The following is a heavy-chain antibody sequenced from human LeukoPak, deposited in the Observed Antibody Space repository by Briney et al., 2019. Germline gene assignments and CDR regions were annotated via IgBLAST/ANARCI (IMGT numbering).Heavy chain of an antibody. Sequence: ASVKGSCKASGYTFNKYGISWVRQAPGQGLEWMGWISCYNGDTHYAQKLQGRVTLSTDTPTTTVYMELRSLRSDDMAVYYCARDPSNTSGWKTWFDTWGQGTPVTVSS. V-gene: IGHV1-18*03. D-gene: IGHD6-19*01. CDR2: ISCYNGDT. CDR1: GYTFNKYG. CDR3: ARDPSNTSGWKTWFDT. J-gene: IGHJ5*02.